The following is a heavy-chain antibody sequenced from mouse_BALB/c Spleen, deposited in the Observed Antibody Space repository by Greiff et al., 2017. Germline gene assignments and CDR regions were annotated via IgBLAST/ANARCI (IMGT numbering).Heavy chain of an antibody. Sequence: EVQLVESGAELVRSGASVQLSCTASGFHLKDYYMHLVKQRPEQGLEWIGWIDPENGDTESAPKFPGKATMTADTSSNTAYLQIRSLTSEDTAVYYSNFITTVVPTDSFDYGGQGTTLTVSS. V-gene: IGHV14-4*02. J-gene: IGHJ2*01. CDR2: IDPENGDT. CDR3: NFITTVVPTDSFDY. CDR1: GFHLKDYY. D-gene: IGHD1-1*01.